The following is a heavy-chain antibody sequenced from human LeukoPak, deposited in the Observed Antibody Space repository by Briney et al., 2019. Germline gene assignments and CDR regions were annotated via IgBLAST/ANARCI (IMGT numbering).Heavy chain of an antibody. J-gene: IGHJ4*02. V-gene: IGHV4-39*01. Sequence: PSETLSLTCTVSGGSISSSSYYWGWIRQPPGKGLEWIGSIYYSGSTYYNPSLKSRVTISVDTPKNQFSLKLSSVTAADTAVYYCARRLSNDYWGQGTLVTVSS. CDR3: ARRLSNDY. D-gene: IGHD5/OR15-5a*01. CDR2: IYYSGST. CDR1: GGSISSSSYY.